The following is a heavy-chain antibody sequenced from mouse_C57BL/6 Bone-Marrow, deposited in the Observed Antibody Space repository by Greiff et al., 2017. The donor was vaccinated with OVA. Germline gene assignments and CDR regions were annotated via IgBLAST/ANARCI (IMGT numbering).Heavy chain of an antibody. V-gene: IGHV14-4*01. CDR1: GFNIKDDY. Sequence: VQLQQSGAELVRPGASVKLSCTASGFNIKDDYMHWVKQRPEQGLEWIGWIDPENGDTEYASQFQGKATITADPSSNTAYLQLSSLTSEDAAVYYCTTTVVAKDFDYWGQGTTLTVSS. CDR2: IDPENGDT. CDR3: TTTVVAKDFDY. J-gene: IGHJ2*01. D-gene: IGHD1-1*01.